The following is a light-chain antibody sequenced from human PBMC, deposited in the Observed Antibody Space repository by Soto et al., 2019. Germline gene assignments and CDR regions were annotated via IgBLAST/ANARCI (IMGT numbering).Light chain of an antibody. Sequence: DIQMTQSPSSLSASVGHTVTITCRASQAVRSDLGWYQHKPGKAPKRLIYAASRLQGGVPTRFSGSGSGTEFTLTIGSLQPEDSATYYCLQHDSFPYTFGQGTRLEI. V-gene: IGKV1-17*01. CDR3: LQHDSFPYT. CDR2: AAS. CDR1: QAVRSD. J-gene: IGKJ2*01.